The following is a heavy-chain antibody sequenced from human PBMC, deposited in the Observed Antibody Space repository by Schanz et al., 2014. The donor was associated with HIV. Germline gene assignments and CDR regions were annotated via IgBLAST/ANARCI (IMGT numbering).Heavy chain of an antibody. Sequence: QVQLVESGGGVVQPGRSLRLSCVASGFTFRSYGMHWVRQAPGKGLEWVAVIWYDGRNKHYADSVKGRFTISRDNSKNTLYLQMNSLRAEDTAVYYCASTEYPYTTSSDYYYGMDVWGQGTTVAVSS. CDR2: IWYDGRNK. CDR3: ASTEYPYTTSSDYYYGMDV. J-gene: IGHJ6*02. V-gene: IGHV3-33*01. CDR1: GFTFRSYG. D-gene: IGHD6-6*01.